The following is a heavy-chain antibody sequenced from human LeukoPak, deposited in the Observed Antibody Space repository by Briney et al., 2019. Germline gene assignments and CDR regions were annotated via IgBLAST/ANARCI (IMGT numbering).Heavy chain of an antibody. CDR1: GFTVSNNY. Sequence: PGGSLRLSCAASGFTVSNNYMGRVRQAPGKGLEWVSISYSDSNTNYADSVKGRFTISRDTSQNTLSLQMNSLRAEDTAVYYCVRKNRDFNAAFDIWGQGTVVTVSS. CDR3: VRKNRDFNAAFDI. J-gene: IGHJ3*02. D-gene: IGHD1-14*01. CDR2: SYSDSNT. V-gene: IGHV3-53*01.